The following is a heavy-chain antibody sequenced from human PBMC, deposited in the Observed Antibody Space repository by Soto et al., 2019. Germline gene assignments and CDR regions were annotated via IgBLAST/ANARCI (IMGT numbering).Heavy chain of an antibody. V-gene: IGHV4-30-4*01. CDR1: GGSISSGDYY. CDR3: ARDEVVLVPAAIPFYYYYGMDV. CDR2: IYYSGST. Sequence: QVQLQESGPGLVKPSQTLSLTCTVSGGSISSGDYYWSWIRQPPGKGLEWIGYIYYSGSTYYNPSLKSRVTISVDTSKHQFSLKLSSVTAADTAVYYCARDEVVLVPAAIPFYYYYGMDVWGQGTTVTVSS. J-gene: IGHJ6*02. D-gene: IGHD2-2*01.